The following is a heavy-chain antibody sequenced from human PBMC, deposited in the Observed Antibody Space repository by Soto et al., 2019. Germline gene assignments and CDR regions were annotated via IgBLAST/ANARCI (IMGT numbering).Heavy chain of an antibody. D-gene: IGHD5-12*01. Sequence: QVQLVQSGAEVKNPGSSVKVSCKASGGTFSTFGINWVRQAPGQGLEWMGGLIPILGTANYAQKFQGRVMITADKSTTTAYMELSSLRSEDTAVYYCARDRLDMVATTTTPNWFDPWGQGTLVTVSS. CDR1: GGTFSTFG. CDR2: LIPILGTA. J-gene: IGHJ5*02. V-gene: IGHV1-69*06. CDR3: ARDRLDMVATTTTPNWFDP.